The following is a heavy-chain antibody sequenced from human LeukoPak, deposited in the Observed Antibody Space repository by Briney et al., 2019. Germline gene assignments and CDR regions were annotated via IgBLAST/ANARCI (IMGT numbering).Heavy chain of an antibody. CDR1: GFTFSSYG. CDR2: ISYDGSNK. D-gene: IGHD1-1*01. J-gene: IGHJ4*02. CDR3: AGAFRDRNWNYFDY. Sequence: GGSLRLSCAASGFTFSSYGMHWVRQAPGKGLEWVAVISYDGSNKYYADSVKGRFTISRDNSKNSLYLQMNSLRAEDTAVYYCAGAFRDRNWNYFDYWGQGTLVTVSS. V-gene: IGHV3-30*03.